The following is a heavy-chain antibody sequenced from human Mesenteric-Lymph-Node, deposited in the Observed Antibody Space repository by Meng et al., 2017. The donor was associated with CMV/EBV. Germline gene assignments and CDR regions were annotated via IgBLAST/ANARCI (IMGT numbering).Heavy chain of an antibody. V-gene: IGHV3-30*02. J-gene: IGHJ4*02. D-gene: IGHD3-22*01. CDR2: IRYDGNNK. CDR3: AKDDARNYYDRSGYSDPDY. Sequence: GESLKISCAASGFTFSRSGMHWIRQAAGQGLEWVAYIRYDGNNKYFADSVRGRFTISRDNSKDTLYLQMNSLRAEDTAVYYCAKDDARNYYDRSGYSDPDYWGQGTLVTVSS. CDR1: GFTFSRSG.